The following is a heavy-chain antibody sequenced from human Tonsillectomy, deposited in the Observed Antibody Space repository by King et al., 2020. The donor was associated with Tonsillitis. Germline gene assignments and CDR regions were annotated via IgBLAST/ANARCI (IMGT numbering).Heavy chain of an antibody. D-gene: IGHD4-23*01. V-gene: IGHV4-59*08. Sequence: QLQESGPGRVKPSETLSLTCAISGGSISSYYWSWIRQPPGKGMEGVGYVFFSGSTNYNPSLNSRVTISLDRCKNHFSLWLTSVPAADTAVYYCSASRLPRGGRMFDYWGHGALVTVSS. CDR2: VFFSGST. J-gene: IGHJ4*03. CDR3: SASRLPRGGRMFDY. CDR1: GGSISSYY.